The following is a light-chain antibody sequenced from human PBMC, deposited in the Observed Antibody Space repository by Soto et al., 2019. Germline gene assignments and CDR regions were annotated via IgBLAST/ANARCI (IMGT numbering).Light chain of an antibody. CDR2: GAS. J-gene: IGKJ1*01. Sequence: MVLTQSPATLSLSPGERATLSCRASQTVINSFLAWYQQKPGQAPRLLIFGASSRATGIPDRFSGSGSGSDFTLTISRLDPEDFAVYYCQQYGTSPCTFGQGTKVDSK. CDR3: QQYGTSPCT. V-gene: IGKV3-20*01. CDR1: QTVINSF.